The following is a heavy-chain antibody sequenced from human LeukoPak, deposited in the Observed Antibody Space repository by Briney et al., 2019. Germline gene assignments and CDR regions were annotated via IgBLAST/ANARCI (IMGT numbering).Heavy chain of an antibody. CDR3: AKPSNWNYGDFDY. Sequence: GGSLRLSCAASGFTFSNYAMSWVRQAPGKGLEWVSAIRGSGGSTYYADSVKGRFTISRDNSKNTLYLQMNSLSAEDTAVYYCAKPSNWNYGDFDYWGQGTLVTVSS. CDR2: IRGSGGST. CDR1: GFTFSNYA. V-gene: IGHV3-23*01. D-gene: IGHD1-7*01. J-gene: IGHJ4*02.